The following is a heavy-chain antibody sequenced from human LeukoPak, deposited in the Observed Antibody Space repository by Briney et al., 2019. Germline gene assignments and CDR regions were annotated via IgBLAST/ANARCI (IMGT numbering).Heavy chain of an antibody. D-gene: IGHD6-19*01. CDR1: GGSISSYY. CDR2: IYYSGST. CDR3: ARGGQWLSPDY. V-gene: IGHV4-39*07. J-gene: IGHJ4*02. Sequence: SETLSLTCTVSGGSISSYYWGWIRQPPGKGLEWIGSIYYSGSTYYNPSLKSRVTISVDASKNQFSLKLSSVTAADTAVYYCARGGQWLSPDYWGQGTLVTVSS.